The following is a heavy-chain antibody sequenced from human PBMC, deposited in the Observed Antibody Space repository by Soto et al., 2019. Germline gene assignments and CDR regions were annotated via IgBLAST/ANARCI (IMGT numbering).Heavy chain of an antibody. V-gene: IGHV3-30*18. CDR2: ISYDGSNK. CDR3: AKERVRVRGQGTGFDY. CDR1: GFTFSSYG. D-gene: IGHD1-1*01. J-gene: IGHJ4*02. Sequence: GGSLRLSCAASGFTFSSYGMHWVRQAPGKGLEWVAVISYDGSNKYYADSVKGRFTISRDNSKNTLYLQMNSLRAEDTAVYYCAKERVRVRGQGTGFDYWGQGTLVTVSS.